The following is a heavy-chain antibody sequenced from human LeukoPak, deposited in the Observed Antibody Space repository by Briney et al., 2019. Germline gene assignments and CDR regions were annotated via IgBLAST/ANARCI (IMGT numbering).Heavy chain of an antibody. Sequence: PGGSLRLSYAASGFTVSSNYMSWVRQAPGKGLEWVSVIYSGGSTYYADSVKGRFTISRDNSKNTLYLQMNSLRAEDTAVYYCVSELPRYCSSTSCLIFDYWGQGTLVTVSS. J-gene: IGHJ4*02. CDR2: IYSGGST. CDR1: GFTVSSNY. V-gene: IGHV3-53*01. D-gene: IGHD2-2*01. CDR3: VSELPRYCSSTSCLIFDY.